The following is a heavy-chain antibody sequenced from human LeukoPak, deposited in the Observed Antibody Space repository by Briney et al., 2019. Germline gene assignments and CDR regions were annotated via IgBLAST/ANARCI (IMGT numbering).Heavy chain of an antibody. J-gene: IGHJ4*02. CDR2: IYYSGST. CDR3: ARMYSSSSYFDY. V-gene: IGHV4-59*08. D-gene: IGHD6-6*01. CDR1: GGSISGYY. Sequence: SETLSLTCTVSGGSISGYYWNWIRQPPGKGLEWIGYIYYSGSTKYNPSLKSRVTISVDTSKNHSSLKLTSVTAADTAVYHCARMYSSSSYFDYWGQGTLVTASS.